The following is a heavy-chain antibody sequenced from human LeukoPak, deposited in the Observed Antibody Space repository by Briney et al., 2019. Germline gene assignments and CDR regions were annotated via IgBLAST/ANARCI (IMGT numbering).Heavy chain of an antibody. CDR1: GGSISSYY. Sequence: PSETLSLTCTVSGGSISSYYWSWIRQPPGKGLEWIGSIYYSGSTYYNPSLKSRVTISVDTSKNQFSLKLSSVTAADTAVYYCATEDLGYCSGGSCDYWGQGTLVTVSS. CDR3: ATEDLGYCSGGSCDY. V-gene: IGHV4-59*05. CDR2: IYYSGST. J-gene: IGHJ4*02. D-gene: IGHD2-15*01.